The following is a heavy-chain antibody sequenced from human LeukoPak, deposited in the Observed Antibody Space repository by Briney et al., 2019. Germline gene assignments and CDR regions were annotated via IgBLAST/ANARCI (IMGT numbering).Heavy chain of an antibody. CDR2: TSIDGSSQ. CDR3: AKVRYCSGGSCYFYHAMDV. J-gene: IGHJ6*02. D-gene: IGHD2-15*01. V-gene: IGHV3-30*18. Sequence: GGSLRLSCAASGLTFGIHGMHWVRQAPGKGLEWVAVTSIDGSSQYYADSVKGRFTISRDISKKTLYLQMTSLRVDDTAVYYCAKVRYCSGGSCYFYHAMDVWGQGTTVTVSS. CDR1: GLTFGIHG.